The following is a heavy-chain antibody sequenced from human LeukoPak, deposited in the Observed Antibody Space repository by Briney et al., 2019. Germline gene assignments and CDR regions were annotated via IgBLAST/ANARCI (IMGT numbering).Heavy chain of an antibody. V-gene: IGHV3-23*01. CDR1: GFTFSGYA. D-gene: IGHD4-23*01. CDR3: AKDLNYGGNSPFDY. Sequence: GGSLRLSCAVSGFTFSGYAMSWVRQAPGKGLEWVSGVSGSGGSTYYADSLKGRFTISRDNSKNTLYLQMNSLRAEDTAVYYCAKDLNYGGNSPFDYWGQGTLVTVSS. J-gene: IGHJ4*02. CDR2: VSGSGGST.